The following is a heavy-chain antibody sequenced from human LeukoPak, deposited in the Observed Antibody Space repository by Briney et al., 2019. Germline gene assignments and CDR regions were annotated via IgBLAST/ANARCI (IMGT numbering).Heavy chain of an antibody. CDR3: AWGSVDTASWYYMDV. CDR1: GFTFSSYW. J-gene: IGHJ6*03. Sequence: PGGSLRLSCAASGFTFSSYWMSWVRQAPGKGLEWVANIKQDGSEKYYVDSVKGRFTISRDNAKNSLYLQMNSLRAEDTAVYYCAWGSVDTASWYYMDVWGKGTTVTVSS. D-gene: IGHD5-18*01. V-gene: IGHV3-7*04. CDR2: IKQDGSEK.